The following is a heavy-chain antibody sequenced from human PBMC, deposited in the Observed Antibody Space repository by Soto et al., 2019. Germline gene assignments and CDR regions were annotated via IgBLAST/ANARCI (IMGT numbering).Heavy chain of an antibody. CDR2: ISAYNGNT. CDR1: GYTFTSYG. V-gene: IGHV1-18*01. D-gene: IGHD6-19*01. Sequence: ASVKVSCKASGYTFTSYGISWVRQAPGQGLEWMGWISAYNGNTNYAQKLQGRVTMTTDTSTSTAYMELRSLRSDDTAVYYCARDSEFRYSSGWFIDYWGQGTMVTVSS. J-gene: IGHJ4*02. CDR3: ARDSEFRYSSGWFIDY.